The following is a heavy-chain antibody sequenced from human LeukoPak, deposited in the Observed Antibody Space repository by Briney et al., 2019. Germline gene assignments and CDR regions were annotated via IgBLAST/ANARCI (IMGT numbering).Heavy chain of an antibody. V-gene: IGHV3-9*01. Sequence: PGGSLRLSCAASGFTFDDYAMHWVRQAPGKGLEWVSGISWNSGSIGYADSVKGRFTISRDNAKNSLYLQMNSLRAEDTALYYCAKDLDYGDYPGAFDIWGQGTVVTVSS. J-gene: IGHJ3*02. CDR3: AKDLDYGDYPGAFDI. CDR1: GFTFDDYA. CDR2: ISWNSGSI. D-gene: IGHD4-17*01.